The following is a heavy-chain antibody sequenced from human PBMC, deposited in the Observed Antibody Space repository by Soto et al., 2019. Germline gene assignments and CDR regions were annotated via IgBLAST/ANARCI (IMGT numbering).Heavy chain of an antibody. CDR3: AREALVATIISWFDP. CDR2: IVVGSGNT. Sequence: ASVKVSCKASGFTFTSSAMQWVRQARGQRLEWIGWIVVGSGNTNYAQKLQERVTMTRDISTSTAYMELRSLRSDDTAVYYCAREALVATIISWFDPWGQGTLVTVSS. V-gene: IGHV1-58*02. D-gene: IGHD5-12*01. CDR1: GFTFTSSA. J-gene: IGHJ5*02.